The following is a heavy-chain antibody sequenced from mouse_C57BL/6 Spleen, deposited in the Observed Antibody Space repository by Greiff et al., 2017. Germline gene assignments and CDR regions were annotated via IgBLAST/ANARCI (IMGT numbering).Heavy chain of an antibody. V-gene: IGHV1-52*01. Sequence: QVQLQQSGAELVRPGSSVKLSCKASGYTFTSYWMHWVKQRPIQGLEWIGNIDPSDSETHYNQKFKDKATLTVDKSSSTAYMQLSSLTSEDSAVCYCARRGIYGNYWYFDVWGTGTTVTVSS. CDR3: ARRGIYGNYWYFDV. CDR1: GYTFTSYW. CDR2: IDPSDSET. J-gene: IGHJ1*03. D-gene: IGHD2-1*01.